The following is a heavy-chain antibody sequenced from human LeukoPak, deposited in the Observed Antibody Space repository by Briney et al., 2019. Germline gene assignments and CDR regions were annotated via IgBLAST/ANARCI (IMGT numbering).Heavy chain of an antibody. J-gene: IGHJ4*02. Sequence: KSSETLSLTCTVSGGSINNYYWSWVRQPPGKGLEWIGYIYYSGSTYYNPSLKSRVTISVDTSKNQFSLKLSSVTAADTAVYYCAREMATIALFDYWGQGTLVTVSS. V-gene: IGHV4-30-4*08. CDR1: GGSINNYY. CDR3: AREMATIALFDY. D-gene: IGHD5-24*01. CDR2: IYYSGST.